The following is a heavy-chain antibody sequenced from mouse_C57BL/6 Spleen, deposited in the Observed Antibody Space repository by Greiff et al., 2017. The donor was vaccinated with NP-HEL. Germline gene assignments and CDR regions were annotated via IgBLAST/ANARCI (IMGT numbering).Heavy chain of an antibody. CDR2: ISSGSSTI. CDR3: AKGVVTTVVATWRNAMDY. D-gene: IGHD1-1*01. CDR1: GFTFSDYG. Sequence: EVKLMESGGGLVKPGGSLKLSCAASGFTFSDYGMHWVRQAPEKGLEWVAYISSGSSTIYYADTVKGRFTISRDNAKNTLFLQMTSLRSEDTAMYYCAKGVVTTVVATWRNAMDYWGQGTSVTVSS. V-gene: IGHV5-17*01. J-gene: IGHJ4*01.